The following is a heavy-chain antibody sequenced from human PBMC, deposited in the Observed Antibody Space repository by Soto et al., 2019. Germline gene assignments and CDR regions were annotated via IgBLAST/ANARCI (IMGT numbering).Heavy chain of an antibody. CDR2: IIPILGIA. D-gene: IGHD1-1*01. J-gene: IGHJ4*02. CDR3: AIDSKRDAKIDDLFDY. V-gene: IGHV1-69*04. Sequence: SVKVSCKASGGTFSSYTISWVRQAPGQGLEWMGRIIPILGIANYAQKFQGRVTITADKSTSTAYMELSSLRSEDTAVYYCAIDSKRDAKIDDLFDYWGQGTLVTVSS. CDR1: GGTFSSYT.